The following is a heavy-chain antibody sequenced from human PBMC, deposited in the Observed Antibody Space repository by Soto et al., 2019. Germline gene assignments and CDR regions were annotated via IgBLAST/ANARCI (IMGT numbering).Heavy chain of an antibody. CDR2: IYYSGST. CDR1: GGPISSGGYY. V-gene: IGHV4-31*03. D-gene: IGHD3-22*01. Sequence: PSETLSLTRTVSGGPISSGGYYWSWIRQHPGKGLEWIGYIYYSGSTYYNPSLKSRVTISVDTSKNQFSLKLSSVTAADTAVYYRARDKYYDSSGYYYYAFDIWGQGTMVTVSS. J-gene: IGHJ3*02. CDR3: ARDKYYDSSGYYYYAFDI.